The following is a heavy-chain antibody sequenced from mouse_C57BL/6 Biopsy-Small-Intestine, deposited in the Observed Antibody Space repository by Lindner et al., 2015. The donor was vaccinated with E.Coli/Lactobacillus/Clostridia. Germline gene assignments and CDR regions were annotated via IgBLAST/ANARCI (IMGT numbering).Heavy chain of an antibody. CDR1: GFSLTSFA. Sequence: VQLQESGPGLVAPSQSLSITCTVSGFSLTSFAISWVRQPPGKGLEWLGLIWTGGGTNYNSALKSRLSISKDNSKSQVFLKMNSLQTDDTARYYCARIMGGYYFDYWGQGTTLTVSS. J-gene: IGHJ2*01. CDR2: IWTGGGT. CDR3: ARIMGGYYFDY. V-gene: IGHV2-9-1*01. D-gene: IGHD1-1*02.